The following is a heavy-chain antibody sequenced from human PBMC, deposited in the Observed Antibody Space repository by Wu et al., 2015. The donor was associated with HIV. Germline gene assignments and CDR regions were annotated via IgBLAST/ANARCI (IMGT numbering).Heavy chain of an antibody. CDR2: IRGDSGAT. CDR1: GYTFTAHY. J-gene: IGHJ4*02. CDR3: ATSLEVSGFDY. Sequence: HLVQSGAEVTKPGASVRVSCQTSGYTFTAHYIHWVRQAPGQGLEWMGWIRGDSGATNYAEKFQDRVTMTRDASISTAYMQLNRLRSDDTAVYFCATSLEVSGFDYWGQGTLVTVSS. D-gene: IGHD3-16*01. V-gene: IGHV1-2*02.